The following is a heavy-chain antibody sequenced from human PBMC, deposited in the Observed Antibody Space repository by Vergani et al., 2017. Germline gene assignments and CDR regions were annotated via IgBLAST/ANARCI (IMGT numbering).Heavy chain of an antibody. Sequence: EGQLVDSGGGLVKPGGSLRLSCAASEFTFSDVWINRVRRAPGKGLEGIGRIRSKNDGGTADYAAPLKGRVTISRDDAKDSAFLLVNNLKTEDTAVYFCYTDYHDYWGQGNLVTVSS. D-gene: IGHD2-2*02. CDR2: IRSKNDGGTA. CDR1: EFTFSDVW. CDR3: YTDYHDY. J-gene: IGHJ4*02. V-gene: IGHV3-15*01.